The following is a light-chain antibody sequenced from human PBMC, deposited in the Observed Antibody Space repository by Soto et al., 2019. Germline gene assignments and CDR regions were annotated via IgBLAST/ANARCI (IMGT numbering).Light chain of an antibody. J-gene: IGLJ3*02. Sequence: QSALTQPASVSGSPGQSITISCTGTSSDVGSYNLVSWYQQHPGKAPKLMIYEGSKRPSGVSNRFSGSKSGNTASLTISGLQVEDEADYYCCSYAGTSTFLWVFGGGTKVTVL. CDR3: CSYAGTSTFLWV. CDR2: EGS. V-gene: IGLV2-23*03. CDR1: SSDVGSYNL.